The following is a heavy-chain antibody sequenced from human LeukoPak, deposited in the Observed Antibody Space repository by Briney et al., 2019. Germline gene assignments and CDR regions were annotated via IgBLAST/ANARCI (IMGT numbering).Heavy chain of an antibody. CDR2: IWYDGSKK. D-gene: IGHD6-13*01. CDR1: GFAFSSYG. CDR3: APIRAYSSSWVVSLDAFDL. Sequence: PGGSLRLSCAASGFAFSSYGMHWVRQAPGKGLEGVGGIWYDGSKKYYAESVKGRFTISRDNSKNTLYLQMNSLRAEDTAVYYCAPIRAYSSSWVVSLDAFDLWGQGTMVTVSS. J-gene: IGHJ3*01. V-gene: IGHV3-33*01.